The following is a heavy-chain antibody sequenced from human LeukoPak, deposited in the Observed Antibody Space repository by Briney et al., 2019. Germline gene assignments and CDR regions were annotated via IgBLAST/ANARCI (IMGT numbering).Heavy chain of an antibody. Sequence: ASVKASCKVSGYTLTELSMHWVRQAPGRGLEWMGGFDPEDGETIYAQKFQGRVTMTEDTPTDTAYMELSSLRSEDTAVYYCATGYLLRGYYFDYWGQGTLVTVSS. CDR1: GYTLTELS. D-gene: IGHD2-2*01. CDR3: ATGYLLRGYYFDY. J-gene: IGHJ4*02. CDR2: FDPEDGET. V-gene: IGHV1-24*01.